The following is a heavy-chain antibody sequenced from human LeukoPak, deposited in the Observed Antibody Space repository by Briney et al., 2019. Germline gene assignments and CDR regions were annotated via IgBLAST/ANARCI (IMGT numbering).Heavy chain of an antibody. V-gene: IGHV3-15*01. Sequence: GGSLRLSCAASGFTFSNAWMSWVRQAPGKGLEWVGRIKSKTDGGTTDYAAPVKGRFTISRDDSKNTLYLQMYSLKTEDTAVYYCTTEEMATIPFDYWGQGTLVTVSS. J-gene: IGHJ4*02. CDR2: IKSKTDGGTT. CDR1: GFTFSNAW. CDR3: TTEEMATIPFDY. D-gene: IGHD5-24*01.